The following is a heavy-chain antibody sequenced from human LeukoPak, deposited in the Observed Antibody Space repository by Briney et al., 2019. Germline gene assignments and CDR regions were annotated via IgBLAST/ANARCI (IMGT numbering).Heavy chain of an antibody. V-gene: IGHV3-74*01. CDR3: TRERLERHDAFDM. CDR2: ISSDGRST. J-gene: IGHJ3*02. Sequence: PGGSLRLSCAASGFTFSSYGMHWVRQAPGKGLVWASRISSDGRSTSHADSVKGRFTISRDNAKNTLYLQMNSLRAEDTAVYYCTRERLERHDAFDMWGQGTVVTVSS. CDR1: GFTFSSYG. D-gene: IGHD1-1*01.